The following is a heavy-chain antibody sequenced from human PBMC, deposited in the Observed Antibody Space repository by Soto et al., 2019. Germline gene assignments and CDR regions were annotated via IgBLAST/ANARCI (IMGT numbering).Heavy chain of an antibody. D-gene: IGHD6-13*01. CDR1: GGSISSGGYY. J-gene: IGHJ5*02. CDR3: ARDQQQLVRRWFDP. CDR2: IYYSGST. V-gene: IGHV4-31*03. Sequence: TSETLSLTCTVSGGSISSGGYYWSWIRQHPGKGLEWIGYIYYSGSTYYNPSLKSRVTISVDTSKNQFSLKLSSVTAADTAVYYCARDQQQLVRRWFDPGGQGTLVTVSS.